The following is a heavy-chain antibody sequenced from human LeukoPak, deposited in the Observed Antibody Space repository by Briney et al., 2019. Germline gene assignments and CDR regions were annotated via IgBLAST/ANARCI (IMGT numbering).Heavy chain of an antibody. V-gene: IGHV3-74*01. CDR1: GFTFSSYW. D-gene: IGHD3-10*01. CDR3: ARDVAGSGSL. CDR2: INEHGSIT. Sequence: GGSLRLSCAASGFTFSSYWMHWVRQVPGKGLVWVARINEHGSITDYADSVKDRFTVSRDNAWNTLYLQMKSLRAEDTAVYYCARDVAGSGSLWGQGTLITVSS. J-gene: IGHJ4*02.